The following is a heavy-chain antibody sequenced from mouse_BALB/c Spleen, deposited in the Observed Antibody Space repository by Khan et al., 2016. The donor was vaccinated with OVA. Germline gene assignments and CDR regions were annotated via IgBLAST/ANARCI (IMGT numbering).Heavy chain of an antibody. D-gene: IGHD1-1*01. CDR1: GFTFNSYG. J-gene: IGHJ2*01. Sequence: EVQLVESGGGLVQPGGSRKLSCAASGFTFNSYGMHWVRQAPEKGLEWVAYISGDSNTVYYTDTVKGRFTISRDNPKHPLFLQMTSLMSEDTAMYYCATSYFYGYYFDYWGPGTTLTVS. CDR3: ATSYFYGYYFDY. CDR2: ISGDSNTV. V-gene: IGHV5-17*02.